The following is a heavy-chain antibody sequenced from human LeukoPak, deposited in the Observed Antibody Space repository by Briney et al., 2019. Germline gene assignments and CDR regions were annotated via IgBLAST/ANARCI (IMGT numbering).Heavy chain of an antibody. J-gene: IGHJ5*02. CDR3: AKGGIWFGELKNWLDP. D-gene: IGHD3-10*01. CDR1: GYSFTAYY. V-gene: IGHV1-2*02. CDR2: INPNSGET. Sequence: GASVKVSCKASGYSFTAYYLHWVRQAPGRGLEWLGWINPNSGETNYGQHFQGRVTLTADASINTAYMDLRRLTPDDTAVYYCAKGGIWFGELKNWLDPWGQGTRVTVSS.